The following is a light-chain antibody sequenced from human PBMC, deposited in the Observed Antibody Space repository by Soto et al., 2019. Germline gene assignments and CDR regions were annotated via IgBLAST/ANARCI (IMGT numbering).Light chain of an antibody. CDR2: GAS. J-gene: IGKJ4*01. V-gene: IGKV3-15*01. CDR3: QQYIHWPPLT. CDR1: QSVRSN. Sequence: EIVLTQSPATLSVSPGERATLSCRDSQSVRSNLAWYQQKPGQGPRLLIFGASTRATDIPARFSGSGSGTEFTLTISSLQSEDFAVYYCQQYIHWPPLTFGGGTKVDIK.